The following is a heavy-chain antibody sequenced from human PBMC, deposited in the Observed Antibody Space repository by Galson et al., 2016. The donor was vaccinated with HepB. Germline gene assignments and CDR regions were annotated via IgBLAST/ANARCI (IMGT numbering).Heavy chain of an antibody. J-gene: IGHJ3*02. Sequence: SLRLSCAASGFTFRSNAMAWVRRAPGKGLEWVSGMSGSGGSTHYANSVKGRFTISRDNSKNTLYLQMNSLRAEDTAVYYCAKRNNSSGFYRADGFDIWGQGTRVTVSS. CDR3: AKRNNSSGFYRADGFDI. V-gene: IGHV3-23*01. D-gene: IGHD3-22*01. CDR2: MSGSGGST. CDR1: GFTFRSNA.